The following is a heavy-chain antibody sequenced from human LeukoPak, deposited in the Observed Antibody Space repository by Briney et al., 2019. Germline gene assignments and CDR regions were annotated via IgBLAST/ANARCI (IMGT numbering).Heavy chain of an antibody. Sequence: GRSLRLSCAASGFTLSSYGMHWVRQAPGKGLEWVAVISYDGSNKYYADSVKGRFTISRDNSKNTLYLQMNSLRAEDTAVYYCANSPRFLESNTYFDYWGQGTLVTVSS. D-gene: IGHD3-3*01. CDR1: GFTLSSYG. CDR2: ISYDGSNK. J-gene: IGHJ4*02. CDR3: ANSPRFLESNTYFDY. V-gene: IGHV3-30*18.